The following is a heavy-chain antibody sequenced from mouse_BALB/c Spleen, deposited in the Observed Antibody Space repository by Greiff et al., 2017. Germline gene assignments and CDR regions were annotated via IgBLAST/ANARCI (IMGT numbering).Heavy chain of an antibody. CDR3: NVDYYRYPAWFAY. D-gene: IGHD2-14*01. CDR2: IDPENGDT. CDR1: GFNIKDYY. V-gene: IGHV14-4*02. Sequence: EVQLQQSGAELVRSGASVKLSCTASGFNIKDYYMHWVKQRPEQGLEWIGWIDPENGDTEYAPKFQGKATMTADTSSNTAYLQLSSLTSEDTAVYYCNVDYYRYPAWFAYWGQGTLVTVSA. J-gene: IGHJ3*01.